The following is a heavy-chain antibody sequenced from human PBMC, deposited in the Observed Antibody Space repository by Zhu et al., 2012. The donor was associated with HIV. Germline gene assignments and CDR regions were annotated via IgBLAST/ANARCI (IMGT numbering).Heavy chain of an antibody. D-gene: IGHD2-8*01. Sequence: QVQLQQWGAGQLKPSETLSLTCAIYGGSFSGYYWSWVRQSPGEGLEWIGEINHSGTINYNPSLKRRVTILETCSRTSFPEADLCDAADTAVILYKRIFGPNMYVWGQGTLGHRL. CDR3: KRIFGPNMYV. CDR2: INHSGTI. J-gene: IGHJ4*02. CDR1: GGSFSGYY. V-gene: IGHV4-34*01.